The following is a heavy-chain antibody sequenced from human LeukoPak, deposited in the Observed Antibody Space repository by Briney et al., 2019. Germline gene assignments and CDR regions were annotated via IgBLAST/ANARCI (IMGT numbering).Heavy chain of an antibody. CDR1: GFTFSTYA. Sequence: QPGGSLRLSCAASGFTFSTYAMHWVRQAPGKGLEWVAVISYDGSNKYYADSVKGRFTISRDNSKNTLYLQMNSLRAEDTAVYYCAKDQSRLQFWNFDYWGQGTLVTVSS. D-gene: IGHD5-24*01. J-gene: IGHJ4*02. V-gene: IGHV3-30-3*01. CDR2: ISYDGSNK. CDR3: AKDQSRLQFWNFDY.